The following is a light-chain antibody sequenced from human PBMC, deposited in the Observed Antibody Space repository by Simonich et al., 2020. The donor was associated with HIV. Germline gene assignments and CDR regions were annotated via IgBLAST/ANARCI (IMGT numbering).Light chain of an antibody. V-gene: IGLV2-11*01. CDR2: DVT. Sequence: QSALPQPRSVSGSPGQSVPIPCTGTSSVVGGYNYVSWYQQHPGKAPKPRFYDVTKRPSGVPDRFSGSKSGNTASLTISGLQAEDEAEYYCCSYAGSYIFVVFGGGTKLTVL. CDR3: CSYAGSYIFVV. CDR1: SSVVGGYNY. J-gene: IGLJ2*01.